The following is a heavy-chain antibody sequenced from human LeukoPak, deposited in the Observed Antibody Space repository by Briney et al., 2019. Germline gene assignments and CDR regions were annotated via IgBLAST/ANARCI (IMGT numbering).Heavy chain of an antibody. V-gene: IGHV1-2*06. D-gene: IGHD3-22*01. J-gene: IGHJ4*02. CDR1: GYTFSVYY. CDR3: ARWYRTHYYYGSGYYFDY. Sequence: ASVKLSCTASGYTFSVYYIYWVRQAPGQGLELMGRINPNSGGTNYAQKFQGRVTMTRDTSITTAYMEVSRLRSDDTAVYYCARWYRTHYYYGSGYYFDYWGQGTLVTVSS. CDR2: INPNSGGT.